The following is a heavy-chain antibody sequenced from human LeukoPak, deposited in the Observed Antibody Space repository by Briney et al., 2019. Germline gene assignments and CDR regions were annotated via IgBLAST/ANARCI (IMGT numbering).Heavy chain of an antibody. Sequence: PGGSLRLSCPASGFIFSSYGMHWVRQAPGKGLEWVAFIRHDGSNKYYADSVKGRFTISRDNSKNTLYLQMNSLRAEDTAVYYCAKGYCSSTTCSVDYWGQGTLVTVSS. J-gene: IGHJ4*02. CDR2: IRHDGSNK. CDR1: GFIFSSYG. D-gene: IGHD2-2*01. CDR3: AKGYCSSTTCSVDY. V-gene: IGHV3-30*02.